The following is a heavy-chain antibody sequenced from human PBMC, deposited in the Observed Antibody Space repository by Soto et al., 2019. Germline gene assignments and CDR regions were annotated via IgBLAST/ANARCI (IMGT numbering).Heavy chain of an antibody. J-gene: IGHJ6*02. CDR2: IYYSGST. CDR1: GGSISSYY. Sequence: QVQLQESGPGLVKPSETLSLTCTVSGGSISSYYWSWIRQPPGKGLEWIGYIYYSGSTNYNPSLKSRVTISLDTSQTQFSLKLSPVTAADTAVYYCARGFRGRPYYGMDVWGQGTTVTVSS. CDR3: ARGFRGRPYYGMDV. V-gene: IGHV4-59*01. D-gene: IGHD3-16*01.